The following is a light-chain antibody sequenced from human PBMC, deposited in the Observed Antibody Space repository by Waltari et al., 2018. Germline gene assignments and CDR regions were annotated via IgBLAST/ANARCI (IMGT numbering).Light chain of an antibody. V-gene: IGKV3-20*01. CDR2: GAS. J-gene: IGKJ2*01. CDR3: QQYGGSPYT. Sequence: ELGLTQSPGTLSLAPGERATIPCRASQSISSGYLAWYQQKPGQTPRLLIYGASIRAIGIPDRFSGSGSGTGFTLTISRLEPEDFAVYYCQQYGGSPYTFGQGTKLEIK. CDR1: QSISSGY.